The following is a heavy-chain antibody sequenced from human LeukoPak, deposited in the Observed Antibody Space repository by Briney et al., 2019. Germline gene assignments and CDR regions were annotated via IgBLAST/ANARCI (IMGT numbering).Heavy chain of an antibody. CDR3: ARGPPSYYGDYEGEAFDI. CDR2: ISYDGSNK. CDR1: GFTFSSYA. D-gene: IGHD4-17*01. V-gene: IGHV3-30*04. Sequence: GRSLRLSCAASGFTFSSYAMHWVRQAPGKGLEWVAVISYDGSNKYYADSVKGRFTISRDNSKNTLYLQMNSLRAEDTAVYYCARGPPSYYGDYEGEAFDIWGQGTMVTVSS. J-gene: IGHJ3*02.